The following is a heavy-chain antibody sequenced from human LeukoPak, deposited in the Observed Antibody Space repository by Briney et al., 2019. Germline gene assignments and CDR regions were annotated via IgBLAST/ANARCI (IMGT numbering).Heavy chain of an antibody. J-gene: IGHJ4*02. Sequence: SETPSLTCTVSGGSISSSSYYWGWIRQPPGKGLGWIGSVDYSGSPYYNPSLKSRVTISVDTSKNQFSLKLSSVTAADTAVYYCARAGLETYYGKSYFDYWGQGTLVTVSS. CDR1: GGSISSSSYY. D-gene: IGHD3-10*01. CDR2: VDYSGSP. V-gene: IGHV4-39*01. CDR3: ARAGLETYYGKSYFDY.